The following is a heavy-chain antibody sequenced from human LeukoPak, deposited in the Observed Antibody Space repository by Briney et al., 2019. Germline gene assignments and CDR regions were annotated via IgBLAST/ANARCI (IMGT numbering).Heavy chain of an antibody. Sequence: GGSLRLSCAASGVTFSSSAMSWVRKAPGKGLEWVSAISNNGGYTYYADSVQGRFTISRDNSKSTLCLQMNSLRAEDTAVYYCAKQLGYCSDGSCYFPYWGQGTLVTVSS. V-gene: IGHV3-23*01. CDR3: AKQLGYCSDGSCYFPY. CDR1: GVTFSSSA. D-gene: IGHD2-15*01. CDR2: ISNNGGYT. J-gene: IGHJ4*02.